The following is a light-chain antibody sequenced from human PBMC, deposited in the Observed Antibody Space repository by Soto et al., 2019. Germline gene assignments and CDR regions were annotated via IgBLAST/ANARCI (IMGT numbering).Light chain of an antibody. CDR3: QQSLSAPYT. J-gene: IGKJ3*01. Sequence: DIEMTQSPSSLSASVGDRVTIACRASQSIDTYLNWYHQKPGEAPKLLIYGASILQSGAPSRFSGSGSGTDFTLTIASLQPEDFGTYTCQQSLSAPYTFGPGTKVDFK. CDR2: GAS. V-gene: IGKV1-39*01. CDR1: QSIDTY.